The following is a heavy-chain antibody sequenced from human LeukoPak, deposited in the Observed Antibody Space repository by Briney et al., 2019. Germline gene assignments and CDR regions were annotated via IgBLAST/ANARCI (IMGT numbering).Heavy chain of an antibody. Sequence: PGGSLRLSCAASGFTFSSYAMSWVRQAPGKGLEWVSYISSSGSTIYYADSVKGRFTISRDNAKNSLYLQMNSLRAEDTAVYYCARDGSTYYDFWSGYLAPDYWGQGTLVTVSS. CDR3: ARDGSTYYDFWSGYLAPDY. CDR2: ISSSGSTI. V-gene: IGHV3-48*04. J-gene: IGHJ4*02. D-gene: IGHD3-3*01. CDR1: GFTFSSYA.